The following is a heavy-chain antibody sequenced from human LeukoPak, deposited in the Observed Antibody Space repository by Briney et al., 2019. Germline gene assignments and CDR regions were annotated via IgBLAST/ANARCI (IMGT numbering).Heavy chain of an antibody. J-gene: IGHJ4*02. D-gene: IGHD4-17*01. Sequence: GGSLRLSCAASGFTFSSYGMHWVRQAPGKGLEWVAVMSYDGSNKYYADSVKGRFTISRDNSKNTLYLQMNSLRAEDTAVYYCAKDGRLGDYGEYASSYWGQGTLVTVSS. V-gene: IGHV3-30*18. CDR1: GFTFSSYG. CDR2: MSYDGSNK. CDR3: AKDGRLGDYGEYASSY.